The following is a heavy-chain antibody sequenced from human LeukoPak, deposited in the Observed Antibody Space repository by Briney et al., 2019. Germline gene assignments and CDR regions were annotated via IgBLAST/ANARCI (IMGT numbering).Heavy chain of an antibody. CDR3: ARGGTYYYQYYYMDV. D-gene: IGHD3-16*01. Sequence: GGSLRLSCAASQFTFNLHAMNWVRQAPGKGLDWVAVMSFDGSHTYYADSVKGRFTISRDNSNNTLFLQMNSLNADDTAVYYCARGGTYYYQYYYMDVWGKGTTVTVSS. CDR2: MSFDGSHT. J-gene: IGHJ6*03. CDR1: QFTFNLHA. V-gene: IGHV3-30*01.